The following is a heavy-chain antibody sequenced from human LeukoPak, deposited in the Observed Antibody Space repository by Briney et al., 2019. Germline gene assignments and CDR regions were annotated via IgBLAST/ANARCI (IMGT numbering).Heavy chain of an antibody. Sequence: GASVKVSCKASGYTFTGYYMHWVRQAPRQGLEWMGWINPNSGGTNYAQKFQGRVTMTRDTSISTAYMELSRLRSDDTAVYYCASGYCSSTSCYDWFDPWGQGTLVTVSS. J-gene: IGHJ5*02. CDR3: ASGYCSSTSCYDWFDP. D-gene: IGHD2-2*01. V-gene: IGHV1-2*02. CDR2: INPNSGGT. CDR1: GYTFTGYY.